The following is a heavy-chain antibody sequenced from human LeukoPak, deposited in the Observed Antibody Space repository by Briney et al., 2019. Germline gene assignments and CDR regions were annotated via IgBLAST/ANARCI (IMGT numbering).Heavy chain of an antibody. CDR1: GFTFSSYA. D-gene: IGHD3-9*01. CDR3: ARDGYYDILTGYPEFDP. CDR2: ISSSSSTI. V-gene: IGHV3-48*02. J-gene: IGHJ5*02. Sequence: PGGSLRLSCAASGFTFSSYAMSWVRQAPGKGLEWVSYISSSSSTIYYADSVKGRFTISRDNAKNSLYLQMNSLRDEDTAVYYCARDGYYDILTGYPEFDPWGQGTLVTVSS.